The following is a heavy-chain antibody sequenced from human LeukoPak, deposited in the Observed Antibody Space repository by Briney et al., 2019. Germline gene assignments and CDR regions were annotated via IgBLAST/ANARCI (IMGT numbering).Heavy chain of an antibody. CDR3: ARDLWDH. Sequence: GGSLRLSCAASGFTFSTYTMIWVRQALGKGLEWVSSITSAGNFIYYADSLRGRFTVSRDNAKNSLYLQMNRLRAEDTAMYYCARDLWDHWGQGTLVTVSS. CDR1: GFTFSTYT. J-gene: IGHJ4*02. V-gene: IGHV3-21*01. CDR2: ITSAGNFI.